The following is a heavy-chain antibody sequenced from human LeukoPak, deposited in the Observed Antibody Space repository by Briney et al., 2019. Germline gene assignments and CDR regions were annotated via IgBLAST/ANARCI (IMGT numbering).Heavy chain of an antibody. CDR1: GGSFSGYY. V-gene: IGHV4-34*01. CDR2: INHSGST. Sequence: PSETLSLTCAVYGGSFSGYYWSWIRQPPGKGLEWIGEINHSGSTNYNPSLKSRVTISVDTSKNQFSLKRSSVTAADTAVYYCARSKVATTYYYYYYMDVWGKGTTVTVSS. J-gene: IGHJ6*03. CDR3: ARSKVATTYYYYYYMDV. D-gene: IGHD5-12*01.